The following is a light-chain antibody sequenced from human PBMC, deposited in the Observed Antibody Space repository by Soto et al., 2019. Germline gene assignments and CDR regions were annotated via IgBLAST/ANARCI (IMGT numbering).Light chain of an antibody. CDR2: DVS. Sequence: QSVLTQPASVSGSPGQSITISFTGTSSDVGGYTCVSWYQLHPGKAPKLMICDVSNRPSGVSSRFSGSKSGNTASLTISGLQAEDEADYYCSSYTSRSTLVFGTGTKVTVL. V-gene: IGLV2-14*01. CDR3: SSYTSRSTLV. CDR1: SSDVGGYTC. J-gene: IGLJ1*01.